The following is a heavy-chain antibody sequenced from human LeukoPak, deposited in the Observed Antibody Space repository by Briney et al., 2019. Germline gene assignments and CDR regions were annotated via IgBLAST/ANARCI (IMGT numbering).Heavy chain of an antibody. V-gene: IGHV5-51*01. Sequence: PGESLQISCKGSGYRFNAYWIAWVRQVPGKGLEWMGIIYPDDSDTRYSPSFQGQVTISADKSDRSAYLQWSSLKASDTAMYYCARPNITSYYDSRGYDAFDVWGQGRMVTVSS. J-gene: IGHJ3*01. CDR3: ARPNITSYYDSRGYDAFDV. D-gene: IGHD3-22*01. CDR1: GYRFNAYW. CDR2: IYPDDSDT.